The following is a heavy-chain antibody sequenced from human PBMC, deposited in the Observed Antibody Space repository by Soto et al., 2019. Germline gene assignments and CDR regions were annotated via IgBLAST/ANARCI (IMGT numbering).Heavy chain of an antibody. V-gene: IGHV3-23*01. CDR1: GSISTTTP. CDR3: ATSFRYFDN. J-gene: IGHJ4*02. Sequence: LRLSCAASGSISTTTPLSWVRQAPGKGPEWVSTISGRGTNTYYADSVKGRFIISRDNLKNTVNLQMNGLGVEDTAIYYCATSFRYFDNWGQGTRVTVSS. CDR2: ISGRGTNT.